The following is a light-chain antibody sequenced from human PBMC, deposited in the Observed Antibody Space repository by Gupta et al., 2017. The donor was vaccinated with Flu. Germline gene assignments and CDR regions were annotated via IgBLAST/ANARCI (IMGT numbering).Light chain of an antibody. CDR1: QGITNW. CDR2: ATS. CDR3: QQAHSFPLT. J-gene: IGKJ4*01. V-gene: IGKV1-12*01. Sequence: IQLTQSSSSVCVSAGDRLTITCRASQGITNWLAWYQQKPRKAPKFLIDATSSLQSGFPSRFSGSGSGADFTLTISSLQPEDFATYYCQQAHSFPLTFGGGTKVEI.